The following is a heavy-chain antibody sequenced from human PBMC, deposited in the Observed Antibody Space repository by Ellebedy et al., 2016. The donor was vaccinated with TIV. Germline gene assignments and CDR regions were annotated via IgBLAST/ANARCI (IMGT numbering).Heavy chain of an antibody. V-gene: IGHV3-21*01. J-gene: IGHJ6*02. CDR1: GFTFSSYS. D-gene: IGHD3-16*01. CDR2: ISSSSSYI. CDR3: ASDLGPWRDYYYYGMDV. Sequence: GESLKISXAASGFTFSSYSMNWVRQAPGKGLEWVSSISSSSSYIYYADSVKGRFTISRDNAKNSLYLQMNSLRAEDTAVYYCASDLGPWRDYYYYGMDVWGQGTTVTVSS.